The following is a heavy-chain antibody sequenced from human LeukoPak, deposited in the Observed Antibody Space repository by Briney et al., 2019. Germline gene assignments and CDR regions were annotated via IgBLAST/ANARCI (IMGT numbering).Heavy chain of an antibody. Sequence: PGRSLRLSCAASGFTFSSYAMHWVRQAPGKGLEWVAVISYDGSNKYYADSVKGRFTISRDNSKNTLYLQMNSLRAEDTAVYYCAREGYDYQLDYWGQGTLVTVSS. J-gene: IGHJ4*02. D-gene: IGHD1-1*01. CDR3: AREGYDYQLDY. V-gene: IGHV3-30-3*01. CDR2: ISYDGSNK. CDR1: GFTFSSYA.